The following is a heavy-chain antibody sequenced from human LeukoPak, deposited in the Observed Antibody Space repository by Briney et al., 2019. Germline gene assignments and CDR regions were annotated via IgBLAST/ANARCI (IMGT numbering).Heavy chain of an antibody. D-gene: IGHD5/OR15-5a*01. CDR1: GFTFSSYG. V-gene: IGHV3-30*02. CDR2: IRYDGSIK. J-gene: IGHJ6*03. CDR3: AKDTVKVSTIRRVPHYMDV. Sequence: GGSLRLSCAASGFTFSSYGMHWVRQAPGKGLQWVAFIRYDGSIKYYADSVKGRFTISRDNSKNTLYLQVNSLRAEDTAVYYCAKDTVKVSTIRRVPHYMDVWGKGTTVTISS.